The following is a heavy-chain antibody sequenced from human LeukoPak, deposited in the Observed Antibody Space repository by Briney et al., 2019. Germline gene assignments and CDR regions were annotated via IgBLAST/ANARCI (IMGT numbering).Heavy chain of an antibody. CDR2: ISAYNGNT. CDR3: ARGLTYYYGSGALLEY. D-gene: IGHD3-10*01. V-gene: IGHV1-18*01. CDR1: GYTFTSYG. J-gene: IGHJ4*02. Sequence: EASVKVSCKASGYTFTSYGISWARQAPGQGLEWMGWISAYNGNTNYAQKLQGRVTMTTDTSTSTAYMELRSLRSDDTAVYYCARGLTYYYGSGALLEYWGQGTLVTVSS.